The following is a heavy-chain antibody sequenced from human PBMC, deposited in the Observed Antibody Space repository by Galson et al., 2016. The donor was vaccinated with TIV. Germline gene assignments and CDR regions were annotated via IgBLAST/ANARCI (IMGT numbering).Heavy chain of an antibody. J-gene: IGHJ4*02. CDR1: GASIMSSYYY. V-gene: IGHV4-39*01. CDR3: AGLALPATSGC. Sequence: ETLSLTCTVSGASIMSSYYYWGWIRQPPGKGLEWIGSIYYSGSNYYKPSLKSRAAISVDTSKNQFTLKLTSVTAADSAVYYCAGLALPATSGCWGQGTLVTVSS. D-gene: IGHD2-15*01. CDR2: IYYSGSN.